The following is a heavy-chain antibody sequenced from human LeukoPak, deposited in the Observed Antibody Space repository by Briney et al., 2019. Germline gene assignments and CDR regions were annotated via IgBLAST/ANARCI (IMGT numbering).Heavy chain of an antibody. D-gene: IGHD7-27*01. CDR2: IWYDGSNV. Sequence: GRSLRLSCVASGFTFNNYGMHWVRQAPGKGLEWVAVIWYDGSNVYYADSVKGRFTISRDNSKNTLYLQMNSLRAEDTAVYYCAKDGEFWGQGTLVTVSS. J-gene: IGHJ4*02. CDR1: GFTFNNYG. V-gene: IGHV3-33*06. CDR3: AKDGEF.